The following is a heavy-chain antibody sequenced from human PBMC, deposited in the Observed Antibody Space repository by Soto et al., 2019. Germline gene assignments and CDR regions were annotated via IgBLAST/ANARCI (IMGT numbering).Heavy chain of an antibody. CDR2: IYPGDSDT. CDR1: GYSFTSYV. Sequence: GVSLKVSCKGSGYSFTSYVIGWVSKLPGKGLEWMGIIYPGDSDTRYSPSFQGQVTISADKSISTAYLQWSSLKASDTAMYYCARLTKQAVAGPYPPYGMDVWGQGTTVTVSS. J-gene: IGHJ6*02. D-gene: IGHD6-19*01. CDR3: ARLTKQAVAGPYPPYGMDV. V-gene: IGHV5-51*01.